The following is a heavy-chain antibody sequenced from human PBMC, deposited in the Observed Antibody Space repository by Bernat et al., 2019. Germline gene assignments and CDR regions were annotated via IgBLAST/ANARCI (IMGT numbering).Heavy chain of an antibody. D-gene: IGHD6-13*01. CDR3: ARITAGSSSWYDYYYYGMDV. J-gene: IGHJ6*02. V-gene: IGHV2-70*15. CDR2: IDWDDDK. Sequence: QATLRESGPALVKPTQTLTLTCTFSGFSLSTSGMCVSWIRQPPGKALEWLARIDWDDDKYYSTSLKTRLTISKDTSKNQVVLTMTNMDPVDTATYYCARITAGSSSWYDYYYYGMDVWGQGTTVTVSS. CDR1: GFSLSTSGMC.